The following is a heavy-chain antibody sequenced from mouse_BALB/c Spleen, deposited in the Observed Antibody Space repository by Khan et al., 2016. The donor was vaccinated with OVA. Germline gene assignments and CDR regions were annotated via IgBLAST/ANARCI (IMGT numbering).Heavy chain of an antibody. D-gene: IGHD2-10*01. CDR2: INTYTDEP. CDR1: GYTFTNYG. J-gene: IGHJ4*01. CDR3: ARPPYFSYVMAY. V-gene: IGHV9-3-1*01. Sequence: QIQLVQSGPELKKPGETVKISCKASGYTFTNYGMNWVKQAPGKGLKWMGWINTYTDEPTYDDDFKGRVAFSLDTSASTAYLQINNLKKADTAAYFCARPPYFSYVMAYWGQGTSVTVSS.